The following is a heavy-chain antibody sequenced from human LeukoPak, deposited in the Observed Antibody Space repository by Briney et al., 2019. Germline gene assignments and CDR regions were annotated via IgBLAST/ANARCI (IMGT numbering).Heavy chain of an antibody. V-gene: IGHV4-30-4*08. J-gene: IGHJ4*02. Sequence: SETLSLTCTVSGGSISPYYWSWTRQPPGEGLEYIGYIYHSAGSYYSPSLKSRLTMSIDTSRNQFSLKLTSVTAADTAVYHCARGLRYSQSYVAEYWGLGTLVTVSS. CDR3: ARGLRYSQSYVAEY. CDR2: IYHSAGS. CDR1: GGSISPYY. D-gene: IGHD5-12*01.